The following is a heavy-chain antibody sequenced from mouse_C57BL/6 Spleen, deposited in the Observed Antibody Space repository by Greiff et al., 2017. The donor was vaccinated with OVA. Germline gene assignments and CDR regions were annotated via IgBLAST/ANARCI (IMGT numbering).Heavy chain of an antibody. J-gene: IGHJ4*01. CDR3: ARGATRGGDD. D-gene: IGHD3-1*01. CDR1: GYTFTSYW. Sequence: QVQLQQPGAELVKPGASVKLSCKASGYTFTSYWMQWVKQRPGQGLEWIGEIDPSDSYTNYNQKFKGKATLTVDTSSSTAYIQLSSLTSEDSAVYYCARGATRGGDDWGQGTSVTVSS. CDR2: IDPSDSYT. V-gene: IGHV1-50*01.